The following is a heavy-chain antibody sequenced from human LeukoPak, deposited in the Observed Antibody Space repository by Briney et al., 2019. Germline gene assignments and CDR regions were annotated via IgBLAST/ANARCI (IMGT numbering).Heavy chain of an antibody. Sequence: PGGSLRLSCAASGFTFPNAWVNWVRQAPGKGLEWVSGISWNSDSIGYVDSVKGRFTISRDNAKNSLYLQMNSLRAEDTAFYYCAKGGVTTIYDGTDYWGQGTLVTVSS. CDR2: ISWNSDSI. D-gene: IGHD4-17*01. CDR1: GFTFPNAW. V-gene: IGHV3-9*01. J-gene: IGHJ4*02. CDR3: AKGGVTTIYDGTDY.